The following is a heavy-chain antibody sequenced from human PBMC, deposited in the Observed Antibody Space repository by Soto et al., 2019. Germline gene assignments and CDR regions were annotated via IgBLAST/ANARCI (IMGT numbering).Heavy chain of an antibody. CDR2: VSYDGSNE. J-gene: IGHJ4*02. CDR1: GFAFISYA. D-gene: IGHD6-6*01. V-gene: IGHV3-30*18. Sequence: QVQLVESGGGVVQPGRSLRLSCAASGFAFISYAMHWVRQAPGKGLEWVAVVSYDGSNEYYADSVKGRFTVSRDNSKNTLYRQMNSLRTEDGAVYYCAKEGPSSSGRYYFDYWGQGTLVTVSS. CDR3: AKEGPSSSGRYYFDY.